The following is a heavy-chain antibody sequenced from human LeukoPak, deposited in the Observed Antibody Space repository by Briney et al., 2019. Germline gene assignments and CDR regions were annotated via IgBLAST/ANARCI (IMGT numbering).Heavy chain of an antibody. V-gene: IGHV3-53*05. CDR1: GFIVSNNY. J-gene: IGHJ4*02. CDR2: IYSGGTT. Sequence: PGGSLRLSCAASGFIVSNNYMSWVRQRPGKGLEWVSAIYSGGTTYYADSVKGRFTISRDNSKDTLYLQMNSLRDEDTAVYYCAKRPSDYGDYVTYFDYWGQGTLVTVSS. D-gene: IGHD4-17*01. CDR3: AKRPSDYGDYVTYFDY.